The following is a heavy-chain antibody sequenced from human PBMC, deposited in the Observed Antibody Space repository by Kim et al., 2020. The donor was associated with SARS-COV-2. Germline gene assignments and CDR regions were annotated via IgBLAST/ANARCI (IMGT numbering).Heavy chain of an antibody. Sequence: SETLSLTCTVSGGSISSGSYYWSWIRQPAGKGLEWIGRIYTSGSTNYNPSLKSRVTISVDTSKNQFSLKLSSVTAADTAVYYCARGILPAADQKGYFWIWFDPWGQGTLVTVSS. J-gene: IGHJ5*02. V-gene: IGHV4-61*02. CDR3: ARGILPAADQKGYFWIWFDP. CDR1: GGSISSGSYY. D-gene: IGHD3-3*01. CDR2: IYTSGST.